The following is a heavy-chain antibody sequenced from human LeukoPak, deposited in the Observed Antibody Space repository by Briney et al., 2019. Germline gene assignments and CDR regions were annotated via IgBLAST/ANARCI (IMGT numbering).Heavy chain of an antibody. Sequence: PGGTLRLSCGASGFTFSSYAMSWVRHAPGKGLEWVSVVSSSGGSTYYADSVKGRFTISRDNSKNTLYLQMNCLRAEDTAVYYCAKDRDIVVVPSATDYWGQGTLVTVSS. D-gene: IGHD2-2*01. CDR1: GFTFSSYA. J-gene: IGHJ4*02. V-gene: IGHV3-23*01. CDR2: VSSSGGST. CDR3: AKDRDIVVVPSATDY.